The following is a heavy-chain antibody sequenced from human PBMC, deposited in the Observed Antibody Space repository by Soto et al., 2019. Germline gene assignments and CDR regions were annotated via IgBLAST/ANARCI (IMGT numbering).Heavy chain of an antibody. CDR1: GFSLSTYS. D-gene: IGHD6-13*01. CDR2: ISSSSNNI. CDR3: ARALPPAAGAFDD. Sequence: EVQLVESGGGLVKPGGSLRLSCAASGFSLSTYSMNWVRQAPGKGLEWVSSISSSSNNIYYADSVKGRFTISRDNAKNSLFLQVHRLRDEHTAVESWARALPPAAGAFDDWGQGTLVTVSS. J-gene: IGHJ4*02. V-gene: IGHV3-21*01.